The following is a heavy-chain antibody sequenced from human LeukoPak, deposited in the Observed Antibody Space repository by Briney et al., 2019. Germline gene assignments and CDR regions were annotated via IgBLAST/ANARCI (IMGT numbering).Heavy chain of an antibody. CDR2: IYYSGST. Sequence: PSETLSLTCTVSGGSISSYYWSWIRQPPGKGLEWIGYIYYSGSTNYNPSLKGRVTISVDTSKNQFSLKLSSVTAADTAVYYCARVLYGSGSYPLKYYFDYWGQGTLVTVSS. V-gene: IGHV4-59*01. CDR3: ARVLYGSGSYPLKYYFDY. CDR1: GGSISSYY. J-gene: IGHJ4*02. D-gene: IGHD3-10*01.